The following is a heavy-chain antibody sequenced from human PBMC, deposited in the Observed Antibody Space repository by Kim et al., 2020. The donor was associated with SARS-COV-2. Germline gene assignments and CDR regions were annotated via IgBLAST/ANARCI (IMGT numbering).Heavy chain of an antibody. CDR1: GGSISSSSYY. V-gene: IGHV4-39*01. Sequence: SETLSHTCTVSGGSISSSSYYWGWIRQPPGKGLEWIGSIYYSGSTYYNPSLKSRVTISVDTSKNQFSLKLSSVTAADTAVYYCARHKPSTSYIVVVPAAMGIAAAGLPWYFDLWGRGTLVTVSS. D-gene: IGHD2-2*01. CDR2: IYYSGST. CDR3: ARHKPSTSYIVVVPAAMGIAAAGLPWYFDL. J-gene: IGHJ2*01.